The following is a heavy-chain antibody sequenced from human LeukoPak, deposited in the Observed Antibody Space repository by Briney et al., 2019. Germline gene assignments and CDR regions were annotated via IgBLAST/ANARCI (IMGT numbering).Heavy chain of an antibody. D-gene: IGHD2-2*01. CDR3: ARARTYCSSTSCYAYYGMDV. CDR2: SYSGGST. CDR1: GFTVSSNY. V-gene: IGHV3-66*01. J-gene: IGHJ6*02. Sequence: GGSLRLSCAASGFTVSSNYMSLVRQAPGKGLEWVSVSYSGGSTYYADSVKGRFTISRDNSKNTLYLQMNSLRAEDTAVYYCARARTYCSSTSCYAYYGMDVWGQGTTVTVSS.